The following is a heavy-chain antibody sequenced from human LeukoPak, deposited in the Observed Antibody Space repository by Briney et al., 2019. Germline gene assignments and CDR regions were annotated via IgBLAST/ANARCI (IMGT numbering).Heavy chain of an antibody. CDR1: GFTVSSDY. V-gene: IGHV3-53*01. Sequence: GGSLRLSCAASGFTVSSDYMTWVRQAPGKGLEWVSVTHSGGSTSYADSVKGRFTISRDNSKNTLYLQMNSLRVEDTAGYYCAKSPVPYCSGGSCYGMDIWGQGTTVTVSS. CDR2: THSGGST. CDR3: AKSPVPYCSGGSCYGMDI. J-gene: IGHJ6*02. D-gene: IGHD2-15*01.